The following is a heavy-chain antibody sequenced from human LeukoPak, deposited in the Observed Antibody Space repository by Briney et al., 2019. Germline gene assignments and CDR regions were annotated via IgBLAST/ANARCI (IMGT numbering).Heavy chain of an antibody. CDR2: IIPILGIA. J-gene: IGHJ4*02. V-gene: IGHV1-69*04. CDR1: GGTFSSYA. Sequence: ASVKVSCKASGGTFSSYAISWVRQAPGQGLEWMGRIIPILGIANYAQKFQGRVTITADKSTSTAYMELSSLRSEDTAVYYCASFGGMVRVPYWGQGTLVTVSS. D-gene: IGHD3-10*01. CDR3: ASFGGMVRVPY.